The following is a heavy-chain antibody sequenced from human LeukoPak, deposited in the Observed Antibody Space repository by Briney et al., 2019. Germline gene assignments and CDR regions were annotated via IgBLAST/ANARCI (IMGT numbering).Heavy chain of an antibody. Sequence: SETLSLTCTVSGGSISRSSYYWGWIRQPPGKGLEWIGSIYYSGSTYYNPSLKSRVTISVDTSKNQFSLKLSSVTAADTAVYYCATRPDIAATGPGWFDPWGQGTLVTVSS. J-gene: IGHJ5*02. CDR1: GGSISRSSYY. CDR3: ATRPDIAATGPGWFDP. CDR2: IYYSGST. D-gene: IGHD6-13*01. V-gene: IGHV4-39*01.